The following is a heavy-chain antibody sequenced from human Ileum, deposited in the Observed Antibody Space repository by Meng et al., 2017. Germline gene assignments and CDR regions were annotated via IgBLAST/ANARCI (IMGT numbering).Heavy chain of an antibody. CDR1: GGSVSRAGYQ. D-gene: IGHD1-26*01. J-gene: IGHJ4*02. V-gene: IGHV4-61*08. Sequence: QVPRQESGPGLVRPSETLFLICTVSGGSVSRAGYQWGWIRQPPGKGLEWIGYASTNYNPSLKSRVTISLDTSRNQFSLSLSSVTAADTAVYYCARDHMGSLDYWGQGILVTVSS. CDR2: AST. CDR3: ARDHMGSLDY.